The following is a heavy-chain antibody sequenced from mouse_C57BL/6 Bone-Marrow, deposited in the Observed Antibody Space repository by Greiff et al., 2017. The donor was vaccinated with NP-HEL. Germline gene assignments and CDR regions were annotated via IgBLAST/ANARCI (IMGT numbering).Heavy chain of an antibody. D-gene: IGHD2-4*01. J-gene: IGHJ4*01. V-gene: IGHV14-4*01. CDR1: GFNIKDDY. CDR3: TTKGYDYDAGSYYYAMDY. Sequence: EVQLQQSGAELVRPGASVKLSCTASGFNIKDDYMHWVHQRPEQGLAWIGWIDPENGDTEYASTFSGKDTITADTFSNTAYRQLSSLTSEDTAVYYCTTKGYDYDAGSYYYAMDYWGQGTSVTVSS. CDR2: IDPENGDT.